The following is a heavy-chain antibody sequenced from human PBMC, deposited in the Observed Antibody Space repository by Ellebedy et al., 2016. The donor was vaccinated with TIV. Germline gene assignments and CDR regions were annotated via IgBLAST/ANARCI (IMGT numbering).Heavy chain of an antibody. CDR2: INPSGGST. CDR3: ARARSSGWLHTPDY. J-gene: IGHJ4*02. Sequence: AASVKVSCKASGYTFSTYYMHWVRQAPGQGLEWLGIINPSGGSTTYAQKLQGRLTMTRDTSTSTVYMELSNLRSEDTAVYYCARARSSGWLHTPDYWGQGLLVTVSS. CDR1: GYTFSTYY. D-gene: IGHD6-19*01. V-gene: IGHV1-46*04.